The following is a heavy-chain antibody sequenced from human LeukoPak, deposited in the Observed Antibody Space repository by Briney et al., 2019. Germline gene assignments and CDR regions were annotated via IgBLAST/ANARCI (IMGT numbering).Heavy chain of an antibody. CDR1: GFTFSSYA. D-gene: IGHD2-15*01. J-gene: IGHJ6*02. V-gene: IGHV3-23*01. CDR3: AKNGISDIVVVVAAGYYYYGMDV. CDR2: ISGSGGST. Sequence: GGSLRLSCAASGFTFSSYAMSWVRQAPGKGLEWVSAISGSGGSTYYADSVKGRFTISRDNSKNTLYLQMNSLRAEDTAVYYCAKNGISDIVVVVAAGYYYYGMDVWGQGTLVTVSS.